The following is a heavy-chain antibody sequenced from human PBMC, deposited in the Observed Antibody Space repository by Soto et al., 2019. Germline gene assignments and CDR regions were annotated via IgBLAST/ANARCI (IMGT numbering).Heavy chain of an antibody. CDR1: GGSISSGDYY. J-gene: IGHJ5*02. CDR3: ARWWSGSRQGFDP. CDR2: IYYSGST. Sequence: QVQLQESGPGLVKPSQTLSLTCTVSGGSISSGDYYWSWIRQHPGKGLEWIGYIYYSGSTYHNPSLKSRVTISVATSKNQFSLKLSSVTAADTAVYYCARWWSGSRQGFDPWGQGTLVTVSS. V-gene: IGHV4-31*03. D-gene: IGHD3-3*01.